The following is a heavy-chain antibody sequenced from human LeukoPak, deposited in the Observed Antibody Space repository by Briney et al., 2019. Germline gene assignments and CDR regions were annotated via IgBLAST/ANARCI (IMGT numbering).Heavy chain of an antibody. Sequence: GASVKVSCKASGYTFTSYGISWVRQAPGQGLEWMGWISAYNGNTNYAQKLQGRVTMTTDTSTSTAYMELRSLRSDDTAVYYCARTTYYDFWSGFEFDPWGQGTLVTVSS. CDR1: GYTFTSYG. V-gene: IGHV1-18*01. D-gene: IGHD3-3*01. CDR2: ISAYNGNT. CDR3: ARTTYYDFWSGFEFDP. J-gene: IGHJ5*02.